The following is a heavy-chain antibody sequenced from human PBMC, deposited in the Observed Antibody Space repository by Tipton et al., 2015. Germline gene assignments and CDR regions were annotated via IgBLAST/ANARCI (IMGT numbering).Heavy chain of an antibody. D-gene: IGHD2-15*01. CDR3: TRGGYCSGGSCYYGAFDM. V-gene: IGHV3-48*03. CDR1: GFTFGTYE. CDR2: ISSSGSTK. J-gene: IGHJ3*02. Sequence: GSLRLSCEVSGFTFGTYEMNWVRQAPGKGLEWISYISSSGSTKYYADSVKGRFTISRSNAKNSLNLQMNSLRAEDTATYFCTRGGYCSGGSCYYGAFDMWGQGTMVTVSS.